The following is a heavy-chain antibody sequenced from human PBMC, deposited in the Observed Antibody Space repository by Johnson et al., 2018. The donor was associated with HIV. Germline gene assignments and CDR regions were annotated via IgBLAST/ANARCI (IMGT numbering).Heavy chain of an antibody. CDR3: AKDQYYYDSSGYSDAFDI. CDR1: GFTFSSYA. V-gene: IGHV3-30-3*01. D-gene: IGHD3-22*01. Sequence: QMLLVESGGGVVQPGRSLRLSCAASGFTFSSYAMHWVRQAPGKGLEWVSVISYDGSNKYYADSVKGRFIISRDNSKNTLYLQMNSLGAEDTAEYYCAKDQYYYDSSGYSDAFDIWGQGTMVTVSS. CDR2: ISYDGSNK. J-gene: IGHJ3*02.